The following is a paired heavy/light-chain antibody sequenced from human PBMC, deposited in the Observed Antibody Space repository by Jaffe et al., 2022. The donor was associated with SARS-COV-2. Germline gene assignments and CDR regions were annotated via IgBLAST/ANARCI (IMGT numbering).Heavy chain of an antibody. CDR2: INSDGSST. J-gene: IGHJ4*02. V-gene: IGHV3-74*01. Sequence: EVLLVESGGGLVQPGGSLRLSCAASGFTFSSYWMHWVRQAPGKGLVWVSRINSDGSSTSYADSVKGRFTISRDNAKNTLYLQMNSLRAEDTALYYCIRDPDRNGWSIFDDYWGQGTLVTVSS. D-gene: IGHD6-19*01. CDR1: GFTFSSYW. CDR3: IRDPDRNGWSIFDDY.
Light chain of an antibody. J-gene: IGKJ2*01. V-gene: IGKV1-39*01. Sequence: DIQMTQSPSSLSASVRDRVTITCRASQSISSHLNWYQQKPGKAPKLLIYAASSLQSGVPSRFSGSGSGTDFTLTISSLQPEDFATYYCQQSYSTPYTFGQGTKLEIK. CDR3: QQSYSTPYT. CDR2: AAS. CDR1: QSISSH.